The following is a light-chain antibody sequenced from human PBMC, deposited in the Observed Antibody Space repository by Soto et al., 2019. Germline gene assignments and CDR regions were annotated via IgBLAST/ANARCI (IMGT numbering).Light chain of an antibody. V-gene: IGLV2-8*01. CDR2: EVT. CDR1: SSDVGNYNY. J-gene: IGLJ3*02. Sequence: QSALTQPLSASGSPGQSVTISCTGTSSDVGNYNYVSWYQQHPGKAPKLMIYEVTKRPSGVPDRFSGSKSSNTASLTVSGLQAEDEADYYCSSYAGSKTLFGGGTKLTVL. CDR3: SSYAGSKTL.